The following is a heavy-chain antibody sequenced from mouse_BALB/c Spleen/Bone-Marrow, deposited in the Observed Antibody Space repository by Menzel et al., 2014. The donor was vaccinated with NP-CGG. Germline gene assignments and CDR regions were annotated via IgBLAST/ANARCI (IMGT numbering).Heavy chain of an antibody. CDR1: GYSFTGYN. CDR3: ASYGNSFGY. J-gene: IGHJ3*01. Sequence: EVQLQQSGPELEKPGASVKISCKASGYSFTGYNMNWVKQSNGKSLEWIGNTDPHYGGTSYNHKFKDKATLTVDKSSNTAYRQVKSMTSEDSAVYCCASYGNSFGYGGQWTLGTVSA. D-gene: IGHD2-1*01. CDR2: TDPHYGGT. V-gene: IGHV1-39*01.